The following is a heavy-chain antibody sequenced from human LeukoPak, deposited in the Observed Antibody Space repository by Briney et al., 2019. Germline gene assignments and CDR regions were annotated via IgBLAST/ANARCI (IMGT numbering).Heavy chain of an antibody. D-gene: IGHD6-19*01. CDR1: GYTFTSYG. CDR2: ISAYNGNT. V-gene: IGHV1-18*01. CDR3: ARDGAVGGTYYYGMDV. J-gene: IGHJ6*02. Sequence: GASVKVSCKASGYTFTSYGISWVRQAPGQGLEWMGWISAYNGNTNYAQKLQGRVTMTTDTSTSTAYMEMRSLRSDDTAVYYCARDGAVGGTYYYGMDVWGQGTTVTVSS.